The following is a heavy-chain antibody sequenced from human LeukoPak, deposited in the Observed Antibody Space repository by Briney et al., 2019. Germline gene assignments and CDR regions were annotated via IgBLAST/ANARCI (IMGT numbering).Heavy chain of an antibody. CDR1: GGTFSSYA. D-gene: IGHD3-3*01. CDR2: IIPIFGTA. J-gene: IGHJ6*04. CDR3: ARGLLEWLCDV. V-gene: IGHV1-69*13. Sequence: ASVKVSCKASGGTFSSYATSWMRQAPGQGLEWMGGIIPIFGTANYAQKFQGRVTITADESTSTAYMELSSLRSEDTAVYYCARGLLEWLCDVWGKGTTVTVSS.